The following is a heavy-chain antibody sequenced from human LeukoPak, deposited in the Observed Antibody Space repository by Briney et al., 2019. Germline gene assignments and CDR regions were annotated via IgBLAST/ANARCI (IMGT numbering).Heavy chain of an antibody. Sequence: PSETLSLTCAVYGGSFSGYYWSWIRQPPGKGLEWIGEINHSGSTNYNPSLKSRVTISVDTSKNQFSLKLSSVTAADTAVYYCARISIMITFGGVIVPLSYYYYGMDVWGQGTTVTVSS. CDR1: GGSFSGYY. J-gene: IGHJ6*02. CDR3: ARISIMITFGGVIVPLSYYYYGMDV. D-gene: IGHD3-16*02. V-gene: IGHV4-34*01. CDR2: INHSGST.